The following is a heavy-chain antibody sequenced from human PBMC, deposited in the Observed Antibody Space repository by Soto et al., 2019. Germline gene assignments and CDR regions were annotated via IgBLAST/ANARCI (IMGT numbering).Heavy chain of an antibody. CDR2: ISGSGGST. Sequence: GGSLRLSCAASGFTFSSYAMSWVRQAPGKGLEWVSAISGSGGSTYYADSVKGRFTISRDNSKNTLYLQMNSLRAEDTAVYYCAKPDLLGELSFDAFDIWGQGTMVTVSS. D-gene: IGHD3-16*02. CDR3: AKPDLLGELSFDAFDI. V-gene: IGHV3-23*01. J-gene: IGHJ3*02. CDR1: GFTFSSYA.